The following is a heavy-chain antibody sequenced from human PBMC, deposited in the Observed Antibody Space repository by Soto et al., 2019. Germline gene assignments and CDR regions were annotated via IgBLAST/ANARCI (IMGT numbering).Heavy chain of an antibody. D-gene: IGHD1-26*01. CDR3: AHAYGGRSLY. J-gene: IGHJ4*02. V-gene: IGHV2-5*02. CDR2: IYWDDSK. CDR1: GFSLTTDRVG. Sequence: QITLKESGPTLVKPTQPLTLTCTFSGFSLTTDRVGVGWIRQPPGEALEWLAVIYWDDSKTYRPSLESRFTITKDTSKNPVALTMTNMDSLDTATYYCAHAYGGRSLYWGQGTLVTVSS.